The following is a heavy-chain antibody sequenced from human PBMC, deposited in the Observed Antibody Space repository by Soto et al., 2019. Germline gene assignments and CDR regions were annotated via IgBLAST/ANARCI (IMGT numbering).Heavy chain of an antibody. Sequence: PSETLSLTCAVSGGSISSSNWWSWVRQPPGNGLEWIGEIYHSGSTNYNPSLKSRVTISVDKSKNQFSLKLSSVTAADTAVYYCASGPYDSSGYYFEYFQHWGQGTLVTVSS. D-gene: IGHD3-22*01. CDR3: ASGPYDSSGYYFEYFQH. J-gene: IGHJ1*01. CDR1: GGSISSSNW. CDR2: IYHSGST. V-gene: IGHV4-4*02.